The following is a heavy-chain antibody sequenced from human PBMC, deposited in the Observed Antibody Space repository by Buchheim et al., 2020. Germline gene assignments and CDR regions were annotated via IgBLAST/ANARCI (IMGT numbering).Heavy chain of an antibody. CDR2: INTNTGKP. Sequence: QVQLVQSESELKQPGASVKVSCKASGYSFTTYAIHWMREAPGRGLEWMGWINTNTGKPTYARGFTGRFVFSLDTSVKTAYLQVSSLNTEDTAVYYCASNIGEVTCGGDCYDYWGQGTL. CDR3: ASNIGEVTCGGDCYDY. J-gene: IGHJ4*03. CDR1: GYSFTTYA. D-gene: IGHD2-21*02. V-gene: IGHV7-4-1*02.